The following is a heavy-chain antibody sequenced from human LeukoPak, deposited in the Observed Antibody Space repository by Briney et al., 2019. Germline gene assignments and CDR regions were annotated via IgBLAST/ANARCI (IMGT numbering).Heavy chain of an antibody. J-gene: IGHJ4*02. CDR2: ISSSGSTI. CDR1: GFTFSDYY. V-gene: IGHV3-11*04. D-gene: IGHD3-3*01. CDR3: ARAITIFGVVTPADLHFDY. Sequence: GGSLRLSCAASGFTFSDYYMSWIRQAPGKGLEWVSYISSSGSTIYYADSVKGRFTISRDNAKNSLYLQMNSLRAEDTAVYYCARAITIFGVVTPADLHFDYWGQGTLVTVSS.